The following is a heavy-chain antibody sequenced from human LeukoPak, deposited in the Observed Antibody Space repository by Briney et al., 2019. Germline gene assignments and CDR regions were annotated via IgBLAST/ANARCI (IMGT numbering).Heavy chain of an antibody. D-gene: IGHD1-7*01. CDR3: ARLRLELPPGDVFFNYYMDV. V-gene: IGHV4-34*01. J-gene: IGHJ6*03. Sequence: TSETLSLTCAVYGASFSDHYWSWIRQPPGKGLEWIGEINHSGGANYSPSLKSRVTMSLDTSKNQFSLNMRSVTAADTAVYYCARLRLELPPGDVFFNYYMDVWGKGTTVTVSS. CDR1: GASFSDHY. CDR2: INHSGGA.